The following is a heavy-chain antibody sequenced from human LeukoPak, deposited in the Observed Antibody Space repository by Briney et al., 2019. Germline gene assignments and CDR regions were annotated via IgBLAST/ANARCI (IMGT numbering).Heavy chain of an antibody. CDR1: GYRFTNYW. Sequence: GESLKISCKGSGYRFTNYWIGWVRQMPGKGLEWMGIIYPGDSDTRYSPSFQGQVTVSADKSISTAYLQWTSLKASDTAIYYCARRSATSSGASDAFDIWGQGTTVTVSS. V-gene: IGHV5-51*01. J-gene: IGHJ3*02. D-gene: IGHD6-6*01. CDR3: ARRSATSSGASDAFDI. CDR2: IYPGDSDT.